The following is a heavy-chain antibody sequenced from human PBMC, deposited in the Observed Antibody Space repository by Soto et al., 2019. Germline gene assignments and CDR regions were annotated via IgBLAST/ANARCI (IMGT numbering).Heavy chain of an antibody. CDR1: GFTFNIYA. V-gene: IGHV3-23*01. CDR3: AKKVTIYAVDPADY. D-gene: IGHD3-3*01. Sequence: GGSLRLSCAASGFTFNIYAMTWVRQAPGKGLEWVSVMSGSGDDAYYADSVKGRFTISRDNSKNMLYLQMNSLRAEDTAVYFCAKKVTIYAVDPADYWGQGTQVTAPQ. J-gene: IGHJ4*02. CDR2: MSGSGDDA.